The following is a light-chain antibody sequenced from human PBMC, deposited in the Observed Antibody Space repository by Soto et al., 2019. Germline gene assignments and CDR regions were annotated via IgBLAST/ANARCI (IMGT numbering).Light chain of an antibody. V-gene: IGLV2-11*01. J-gene: IGLJ1*01. CDR1: SSDVGGYNY. Sequence: QSALTQPRSVSGSPGQSVAISCTGTSSDVGGYNYVSWYQQHPGKAPKVMIYDVSKRPSGVPDRFSGSKSGNTASLTISGLQAEDEADYYCRSYAGVPYVFGTGPKVTVL. CDR3: RSYAGVPYV. CDR2: DVS.